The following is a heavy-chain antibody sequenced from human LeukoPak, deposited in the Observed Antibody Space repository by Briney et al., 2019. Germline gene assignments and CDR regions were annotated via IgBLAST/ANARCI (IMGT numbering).Heavy chain of an antibody. CDR2: ISYDGSNK. V-gene: IGHV3-30-3*01. CDR1: GFTVSSCA. D-gene: IGHD5-18*01. J-gene: IGHJ6*02. CDR3: AREGSFGGRYNYYHYYGMDV. Sequence: GRSLRLTWAASGFTVSSCAMHWVRQAPGKGLEWVAVISYDGSNKYYADSVKGRFTISRDNSKNTLYLQMNSLRAEDTAVYYCAREGSFGGRYNYYHYYGMDVWGPGNTVTVSS.